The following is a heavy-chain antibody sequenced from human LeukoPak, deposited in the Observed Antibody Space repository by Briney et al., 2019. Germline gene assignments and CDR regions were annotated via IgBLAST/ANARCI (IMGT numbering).Heavy chain of an antibody. Sequence: SETLSLTCTVSGGSISSRTYYWGWIRQPPGKGLEWIGTIYYSGTTYYNPSLKSRVTISLDTSKNQFSLKLSSVTAADTAVYYCAREDGTSMDNAFDIWGQGTMVTVSS. CDR1: GGSISSRTYY. J-gene: IGHJ3*02. V-gene: IGHV4-39*07. CDR3: AREDGTSMDNAFDI. CDR2: IYYSGTT. D-gene: IGHD5-18*01.